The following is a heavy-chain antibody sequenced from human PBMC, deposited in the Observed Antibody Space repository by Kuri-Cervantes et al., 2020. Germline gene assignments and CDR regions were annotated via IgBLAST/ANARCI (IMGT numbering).Heavy chain of an antibody. CDR2: VAGGDGPT. CDR3: ARMAGVATISRFWYFDL. J-gene: IGHJ2*01. CDR1: GFTFSGYA. V-gene: IGHV3-23*01. D-gene: IGHD5-12*01. Sequence: GGSRRLSCAASGFTFSGYAMSWVRQAPGKGLEWVSSVAGGDGPTYTKFYTDSVKGRFTISRDNSKKSVYLQMNSLRAEDTAVYYCARMAGVATISRFWYFDLWGRGTLVTVSS.